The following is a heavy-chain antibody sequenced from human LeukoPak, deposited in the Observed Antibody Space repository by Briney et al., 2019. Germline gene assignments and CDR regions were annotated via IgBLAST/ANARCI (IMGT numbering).Heavy chain of an antibody. J-gene: IGHJ4*02. D-gene: IGHD2-21*02. Sequence: ASVKVSCKVSGYTLTELSMHWVRQAPGKGLEWMGGFDPEDGETIYAQKFQGRVTMTTDTSTTTSYMELRSLRSDDTAVYYCARGSDSDYWGQGTLVTVSS. CDR3: ARGSDSDY. CDR1: GYTLTELS. V-gene: IGHV1-24*01. CDR2: FDPEDGET.